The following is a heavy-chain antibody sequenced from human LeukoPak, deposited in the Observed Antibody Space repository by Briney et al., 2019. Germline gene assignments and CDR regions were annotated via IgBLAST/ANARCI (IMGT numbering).Heavy chain of an antibody. V-gene: IGHV3-21*01. CDR2: ISSTGTYI. CDR3: SREFSH. J-gene: IGHJ4*02. Sequence: PGGSLRLSCAASGFTFSSYSMNWVRQTPGKGLEWVASISSTGTYIYYADSVKGRSTISRDNAKNSVYLQMNSLRAEDTAVYYCSREFSHWGQRTPVTVSS. D-gene: IGHD3-3*01. CDR1: GFTFSSYS.